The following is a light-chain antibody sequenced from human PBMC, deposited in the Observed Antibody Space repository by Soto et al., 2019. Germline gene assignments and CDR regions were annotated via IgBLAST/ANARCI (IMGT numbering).Light chain of an antibody. CDR1: QGVNSW. J-gene: IGKJ4*01. CDR3: QQSNYLPLT. CDR2: AAS. Sequence: DIQMTQSPSSVSASVGDRVTITCRASQGVNSWLSWYQQKPGKAPKLLIYAASTLHSGVPSRFSGSGSGTDFTLTISSLQPDDFAIYFCQQSNYLPLTFGGGTKVEIK. V-gene: IGKV1-12*01.